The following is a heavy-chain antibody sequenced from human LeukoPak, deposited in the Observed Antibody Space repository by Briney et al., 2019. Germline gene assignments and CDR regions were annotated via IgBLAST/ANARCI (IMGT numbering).Heavy chain of an antibody. CDR2: INSDGSST. CDR1: GFTFSSYW. V-gene: IGHV3-74*01. D-gene: IGHD3-22*01. J-gene: IGHJ4*02. CDR3: ARVGAYYDSSSYYYY. Sequence: PGGSLRLSCAASGFTFSSYWMHWVRQAPGKGLVWVSRINSDGSSTSYADSVKGRFTISRDNAKNTLYLQMNSLRAEDTAVYYCARVGAYYDSSSYYYYWGQGTLVTVSS.